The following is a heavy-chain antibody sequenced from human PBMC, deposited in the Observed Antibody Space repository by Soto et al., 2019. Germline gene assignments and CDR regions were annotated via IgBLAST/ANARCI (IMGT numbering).Heavy chain of an antibody. CDR1: GFTFGDYA. D-gene: IGHD3-22*01. CDR2: IRSKAYGGTT. V-gene: IGHV3-49*04. CDR3: TRYGLYDDSSGYRLGWYYYYGMGG. J-gene: IGHJ6*04. Sequence: GGTMRLSCTASGFTFGDYAMSWVRLAPGKGLEWVGFIRSKAYGGTTEYAASVKGRFTISRDDSKSIAYLQMNSLKSRDTAEYYCTRYGLYDDSSGYRLGWYYYYGMGGWVKGTTVTVSS.